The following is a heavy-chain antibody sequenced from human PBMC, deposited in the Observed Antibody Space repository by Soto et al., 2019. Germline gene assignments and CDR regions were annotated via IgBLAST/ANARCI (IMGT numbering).Heavy chain of an antibody. J-gene: IGHJ4*02. Sequence: QVKLVQSGTEVKKPGASIKVSCKASGYSFVTSGMTWVRQAPGQGLEWMGWISVYTGNTNYDQKLQDRVTMTTDTSTNTAYLEVRNLRSDDTAVYYCARAGQYYDASGYADWGQGTLVTVSS. CDR1: GYSFVTSG. V-gene: IGHV1-18*01. CDR2: ISVYTGNT. CDR3: ARAGQYYDASGYAD. D-gene: IGHD3-22*01.